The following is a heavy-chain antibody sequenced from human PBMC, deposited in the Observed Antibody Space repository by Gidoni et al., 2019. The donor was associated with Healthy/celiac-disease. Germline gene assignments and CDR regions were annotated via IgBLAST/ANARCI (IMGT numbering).Heavy chain of an antibody. CDR3: ARGSSSWKYYFDY. V-gene: IGHV1-69*01. J-gene: IGHJ4*02. Sequence: APGQGLEWMGGIIPIFGTANYAQKFQGRVTITADESTSTAYMELSSLRSEDTAVYYCARGSSSWKYYFDYWGQGTLVTVSS. CDR2: IIPIFGTA. D-gene: IGHD6-13*01.